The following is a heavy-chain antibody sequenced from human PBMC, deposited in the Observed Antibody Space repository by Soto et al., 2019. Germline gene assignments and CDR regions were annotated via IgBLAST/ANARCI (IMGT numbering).Heavy chain of an antibody. J-gene: IGHJ4*02. Sequence: SETLSLTCTVSGGSITSYYWTWIRQPPGKGLEWIGYIDYSGSSYSNPSLKSRLSMSVDTSKNQFSLTMKSVTAADTGVYYCASHPLNWSDADSWGQGVLVTVSS. CDR2: IDYSGSS. V-gene: IGHV4-59*04. CDR1: GGSITSYY. D-gene: IGHD1-1*01. CDR3: ASHPLNWSDADS.